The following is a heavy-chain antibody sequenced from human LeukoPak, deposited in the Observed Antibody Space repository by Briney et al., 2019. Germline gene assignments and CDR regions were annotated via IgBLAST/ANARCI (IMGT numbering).Heavy chain of an antibody. CDR2: IYYSGST. J-gene: IGHJ4*02. Sequence: SETLSLTCTVSGGSISSYYWSWIRQPPGKGLEWIGYIYYSGSTNYNPSLKSRVTISVDTSKNQFPLKLSSVTAADTAVYYCARAYCGGDCYPFDYWGQGTLVTVSS. D-gene: IGHD2-21*02. CDR1: GGSISSYY. V-gene: IGHV4-59*01. CDR3: ARAYCGGDCYPFDY.